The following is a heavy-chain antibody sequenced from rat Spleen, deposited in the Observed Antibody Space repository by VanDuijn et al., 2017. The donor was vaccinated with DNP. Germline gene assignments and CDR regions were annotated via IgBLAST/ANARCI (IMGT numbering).Heavy chain of an antibody. CDR1: GFNFNDYW. Sequence: EVKLVESGGGLVQPGRSLKLSCTASGFNFNDYWMGWVRQAPGKGLEWIGEINEDSSTIKYSPSLKEKFTISRDNAQNTLYLQMSKLGSEDTAIYYCVREKFGVDYWGQGVMVTVSS. V-gene: IGHV4-2*01. CDR2: INEDSSTI. CDR3: VREKFGVDY. J-gene: IGHJ2*01. D-gene: IGHD4-3*01.